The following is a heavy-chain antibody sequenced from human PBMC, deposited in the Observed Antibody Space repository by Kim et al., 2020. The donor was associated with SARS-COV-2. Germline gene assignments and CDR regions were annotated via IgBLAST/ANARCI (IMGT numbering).Heavy chain of an antibody. D-gene: IGHD1-1*01. CDR2: ISWNSGNI. CDR1: GFTFSDYA. Sequence: GGSLRLSCAASGFTFSDYAMYWVRQAPGKGLEWVSGISWNSGNIAYADSVKGRFTMSRDNAKKSMYLQMNFLRVEDTAMYYCAKDKIIGTTGHYYYYMDVWGKGTTVTVSS. V-gene: IGHV3-9*01. CDR3: AKDKIIGTTGHYYYYMDV. J-gene: IGHJ6*03.